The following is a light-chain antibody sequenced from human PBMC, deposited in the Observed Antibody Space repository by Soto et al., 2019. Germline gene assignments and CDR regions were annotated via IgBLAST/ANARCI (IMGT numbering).Light chain of an antibody. CDR1: QGISDY. Sequence: DIQLTQSPSFLSASVGDRVTISCRASQGISDYLAWYQQKPGKAPKLLIYGAYTLQSGVPSRFSVSASGTEFNNTISSLQPEDFATYFCQKFNAYPLTFGGGNKLEIK. V-gene: IGKV1-9*01. CDR3: QKFNAYPLT. CDR2: GAY. J-gene: IGKJ4*01.